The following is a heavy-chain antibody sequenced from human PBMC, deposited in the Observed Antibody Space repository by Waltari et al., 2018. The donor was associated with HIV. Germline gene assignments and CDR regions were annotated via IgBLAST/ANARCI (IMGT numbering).Heavy chain of an antibody. CDR3: ARGGYYYDISGYYHY. J-gene: IGHJ4*02. V-gene: IGHV3-33*01. Sequence: QVQLVDSGGVVVQPGGSLRASCAASGFPFSNFAMHWVRQAPGKGLEWVAVIWYDGDNKYYADSVKGRFTISRDNSKNTLYLQMNSLRVEDTAVYYCARGGYYYDISGYYHYWGQGTLVTVSS. D-gene: IGHD3-22*01. CDR1: GFPFSNFA. CDR2: IWYDGDNK.